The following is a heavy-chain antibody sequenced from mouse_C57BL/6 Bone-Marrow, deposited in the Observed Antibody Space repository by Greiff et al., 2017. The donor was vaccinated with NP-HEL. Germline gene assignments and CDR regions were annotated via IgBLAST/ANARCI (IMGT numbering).Heavy chain of an antibody. V-gene: IGHV14-4*01. Sequence: VQLQQSGAELVRPGALVKLSCTASGFNIKDDYMHWVKQRPEQGLEWIGWIDPENGDTEYASKFQGKATITADTSSNTAYLQLSSLTSEDTAVYYCTTPLFYAMDYWGQGTSVTVSS. D-gene: IGHD6-1*01. CDR2: IDPENGDT. CDR1: GFNIKDDY. J-gene: IGHJ4*01. CDR3: TTPLFYAMDY.